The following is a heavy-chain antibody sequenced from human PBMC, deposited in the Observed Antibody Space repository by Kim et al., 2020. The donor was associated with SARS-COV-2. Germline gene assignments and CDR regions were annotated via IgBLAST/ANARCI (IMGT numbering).Heavy chain of an antibody. CDR2: ITWNSGSI. V-gene: IGHV3-9*01. D-gene: IGHD6-19*01. CDR1: GFTFDAYV. CDR3: VKGGGSGWYYSDY. J-gene: IGHJ4*02. Sequence: GGSLRLSCTGSGFTFDAYVMYWVRQAPGKGLEWVSGITWNSGSIGYADSVKGRFTISRDNAKNSLDLQMNSLRAEDTALYYCVKGGGSGWYYSDYWGQGTVVTVSS.